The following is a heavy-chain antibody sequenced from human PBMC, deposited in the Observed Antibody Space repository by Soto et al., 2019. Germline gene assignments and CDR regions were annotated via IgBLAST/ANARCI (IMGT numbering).Heavy chain of an antibody. V-gene: IGHV4-31*03. CDR2: IYYSGST. D-gene: IGHD1-1*01. J-gene: IGHJ5*02. CDR1: GGSISSGGYY. Sequence: PSETLSLTCTVSGGSISSGGYYWSWIRQHPGKGLEWIGYIYYSGSTYYNPSLKSRVTISVDTSKNQFSLKLSSVTAADTAVYYGAKSSQSTVTTFDDWGQGTLVTVSS. CDR3: AKSSQSTVTTFDD.